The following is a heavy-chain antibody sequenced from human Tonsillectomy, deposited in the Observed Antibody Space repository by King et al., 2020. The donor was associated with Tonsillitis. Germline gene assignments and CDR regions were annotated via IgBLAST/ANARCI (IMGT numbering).Heavy chain of an antibody. V-gene: IGHV3-7*03. CDR3: ARDVTFVGKY. D-gene: IGHD4-23*01. J-gene: IGHJ4*02. Sequence: VQLVESGGGLVQPGGSLRLSCAVSGLTLSSYWMNWVRQAPGKGLEWVANIKQNGGEKYYVDSVKGRFTISRDNAKNSLYLQMNSLRAVDSAVYYGARDVTFVGKYGGPGTLVTVSS. CDR1: GLTLSSYW. CDR2: IKQNGGEK.